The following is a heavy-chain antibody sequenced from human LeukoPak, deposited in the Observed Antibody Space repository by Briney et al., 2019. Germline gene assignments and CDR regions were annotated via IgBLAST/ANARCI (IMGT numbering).Heavy chain of an antibody. J-gene: IGHJ6*02. D-gene: IGHD3-10*01. Sequence: GGSLRLSCAASGFTFSDYYMSWIRQAPGKGLEGGSYISSSGSTIYYADSVKGRFTISRDNAKNSLYLQMNSLRAEDTAVYYCRGGDDYYYYYGMDVWGQGTTVTVSS. V-gene: IGHV3-11*01. CDR1: GFTFSDYY. CDR2: ISSSGSTI. CDR3: RGGDDYYYYYGMDV.